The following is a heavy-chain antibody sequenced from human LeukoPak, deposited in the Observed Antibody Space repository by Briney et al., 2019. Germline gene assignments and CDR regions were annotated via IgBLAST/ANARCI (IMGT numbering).Heavy chain of an antibody. Sequence: PGGSLRLSCEASGFTVSFYVMSWVRQAPGRGLEWVSVIAGGGSSTYYADFVKGRFTISRDNSKNTLYLQMNSLRVEDTAVYYCVKDPDPRYCSSTSCSPIWGQGTMVTVSS. D-gene: IGHD2-2*01. V-gene: IGHV3-23*01. J-gene: IGHJ3*02. CDR1: GFTVSFYV. CDR2: IAGGGSST. CDR3: VKDPDPRYCSSTSCSPI.